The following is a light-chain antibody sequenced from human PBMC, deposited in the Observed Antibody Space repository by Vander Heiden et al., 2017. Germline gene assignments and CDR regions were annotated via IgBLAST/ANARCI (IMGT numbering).Light chain of an antibody. J-gene: IGKJ2*01. V-gene: IGKV1-5*03. CDR1: QSISIW. Sequence: DIQMTQSPSTLSASAGDRVTIPCRASQSISIWLAWYQQKPGQAPNLLIYKASNLETGVPSRFSGSGSGTDFTLTISSLQPEDVATYYCQHYNNFPYTFGQGTKLEIK. CDR2: KAS. CDR3: QHYNNFPYT.